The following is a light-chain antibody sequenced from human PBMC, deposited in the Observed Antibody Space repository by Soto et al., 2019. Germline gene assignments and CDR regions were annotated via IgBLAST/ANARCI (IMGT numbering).Light chain of an antibody. CDR2: GAS. J-gene: IGKJ2*01. Sequence: EIVMTQSPAALSVSPVERSTLSFIASQSVSSNLAWYQQKPGQAPRLLIYGASTRATGIPARFSGSGSGTEFTLTISSLQSEDFAIYYCQQYDIWPPYTFGQGTKVDIK. CDR3: QQYDIWPPYT. CDR1: QSVSSN. V-gene: IGKV3-15*01.